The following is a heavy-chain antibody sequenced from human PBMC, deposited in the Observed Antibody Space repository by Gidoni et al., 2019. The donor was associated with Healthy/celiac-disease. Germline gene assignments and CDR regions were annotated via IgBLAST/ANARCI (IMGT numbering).Heavy chain of an antibody. CDR1: GFTFSSYA. V-gene: IGHV3-30-3*01. D-gene: IGHD1-7*01. CDR2: ISYDGSNK. J-gene: IGHJ4*02. CDR3: ARGGTIPNDY. Sequence: QVQLVESGGGVVQPGRSLRLSCAASGFTFSSYAMHWVRQAPGKGLEWVAVISYDGSNKYYADSVKGRFTISRDNSKNTLYLQMNSLRAEDTAVYYCARGGTIPNDYWGQGTLVTVSS.